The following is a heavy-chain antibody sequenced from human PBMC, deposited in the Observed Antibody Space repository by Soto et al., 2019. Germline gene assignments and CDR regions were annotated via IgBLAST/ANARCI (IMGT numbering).Heavy chain of an antibody. Sequence: GASVKVSCKASGFYFTGYYIHWLRQAPGQGLEWMGWINAHSGGTEYAQKFQGRVTLTRDTSIVTAYVTLTSLTADDTALYYCAKDLTRQLAYWLDPWGQGTQVTVSS. V-gene: IGHV1-2*02. CDR2: INAHSGGT. J-gene: IGHJ5*02. D-gene: IGHD6-6*01. CDR1: GFYFTGYY. CDR3: AKDLTRQLAYWLDP.